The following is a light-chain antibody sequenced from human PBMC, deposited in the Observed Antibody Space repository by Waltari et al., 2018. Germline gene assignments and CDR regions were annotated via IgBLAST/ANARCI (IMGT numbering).Light chain of an antibody. V-gene: IGLV2-14*03. Sequence: QSALTQPASVSGSPGQSIPISCTGTSSDVGGSNYVSWYQQHPGKAPKLMIFDVSNRPSGVSNRFSGSKSGNTASLTISGLQAEDEADYYCSSYISSSTLELFGGGTSLTVL. J-gene: IGLJ2*01. CDR3: SSYISSSTLEL. CDR1: SSDVGGSNY. CDR2: DVS.